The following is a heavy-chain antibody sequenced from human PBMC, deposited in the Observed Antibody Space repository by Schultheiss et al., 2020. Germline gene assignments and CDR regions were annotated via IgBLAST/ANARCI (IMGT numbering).Heavy chain of an antibody. J-gene: IGHJ5*02. Sequence: GGSLRLSCAASGFTFSNAWMHWVRQAPGKGLVWVSRIDSDGSSRSYADSVKGRFTISRDNAKNTLYLQMNSLRAEDTAVYYCASMNRDIVVVPADNWFDPWGQGTLVTVSS. CDR2: IDSDGSSR. CDR3: ASMNRDIVVVPADNWFDP. D-gene: IGHD2-2*01. CDR1: GFTFSNAW. V-gene: IGHV3-74*01.